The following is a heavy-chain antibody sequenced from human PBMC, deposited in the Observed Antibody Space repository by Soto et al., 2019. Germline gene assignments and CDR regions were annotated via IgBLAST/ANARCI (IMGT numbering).Heavy chain of an antibody. CDR3: GGDYGSGSYSLGYYYGMDV. CDR1: GYTFTSYY. Sequence: ASVKVSCKASGYTFTSYYMHWVRQAPGQGLEWMGIINPSGGSTSYAQKFQGRVTMTRDTSTSTVYMELSSLRSEDTAVYYCGGDYGSGSYSLGYYYGMDVWGQGTKVTVSS. CDR2: INPSGGST. D-gene: IGHD3-10*01. V-gene: IGHV1-46*01. J-gene: IGHJ6*02.